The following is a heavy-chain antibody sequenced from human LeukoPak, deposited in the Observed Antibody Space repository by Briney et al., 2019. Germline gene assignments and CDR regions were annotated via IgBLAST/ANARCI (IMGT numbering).Heavy chain of an antibody. D-gene: IGHD3-3*01. CDR1: GFIFTSYW. V-gene: IGHV3-7*01. Sequence: GGSLRLSCAASGFIFTSYWMSWVRQAPGKGLEWVANIKQDGSEKYYVDSVKGRFTISRDDAKNSLFLQMSSLRAEDTAVYYCARHVRFEGVDYWGQGTLVTVSS. CDR3: ARHVRFEGVDY. J-gene: IGHJ4*02. CDR2: IKQDGSEK.